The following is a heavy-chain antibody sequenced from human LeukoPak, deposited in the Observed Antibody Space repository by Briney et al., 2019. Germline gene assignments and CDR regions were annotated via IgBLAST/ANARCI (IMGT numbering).Heavy chain of an antibody. J-gene: IGHJ4*02. CDR3: ANIAAAGGYFDY. V-gene: IGHV4-4*07. CDR2: IYTSGST. Sequence: SETLSLTCTVSGGSTSSYYWSWIRPPAGKGLEWIGRIYTSGSTNYNPSLKSRVAISVDKSKNQFSLKLSSVTAADTAVYYCANIAAAGGYFDYWGQGTLVTVSS. D-gene: IGHD6-25*01. CDR1: GGSTSSYY.